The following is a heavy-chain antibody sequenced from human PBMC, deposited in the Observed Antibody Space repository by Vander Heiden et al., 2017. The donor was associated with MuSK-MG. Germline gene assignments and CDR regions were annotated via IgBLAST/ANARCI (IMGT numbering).Heavy chain of an antibody. CDR1: GYSFTSYW. V-gene: IGHV5-51*01. CDR3: ARRVRYYDNTGAFDI. D-gene: IGHD3-22*01. J-gene: IGHJ3*02. CDR2: IYPGDSDT. Sequence: EVQLVQSGAEVKKPGESLKISCKGSGYSFTSYWMGGWRQRPGKGMEWIGIIYPGDSDTRYSPSFQGQVTISADKSISTAYLQWSSLKASDTAMYYCARRVRYYDNTGAFDIWGQGTMGTVSS.